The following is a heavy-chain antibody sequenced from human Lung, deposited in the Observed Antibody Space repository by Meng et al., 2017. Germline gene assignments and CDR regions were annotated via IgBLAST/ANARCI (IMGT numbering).Heavy chain of an antibody. V-gene: IGHV4-34*01. CDR1: WWSSSDYY. CDR3: ARCPTAMAHDFDY. D-gene: IGHD6-19*01. Sequence: VRLRRGVAELLEPSEPLFSASVVVWWSSSDYYLSRIPQPPVKGLAWIGEINNSRSYTYNPSLDSPATISVDTFPKNLSLNLSSVNATDLAVYYCARCPTAMAHDFDYWGQGTLVTVSS. CDR2: INNSRSY. J-gene: IGHJ4*02.